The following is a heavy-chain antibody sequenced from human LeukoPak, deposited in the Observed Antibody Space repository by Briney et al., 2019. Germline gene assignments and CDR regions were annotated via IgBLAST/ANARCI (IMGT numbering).Heavy chain of an antibody. CDR2: ISWDGGST. V-gene: IGHV3-43D*03. CDR3: AKSLNYYDSSGVQH. D-gene: IGHD3-22*01. CDR1: GFTFDDYA. Sequence: PGGSLRLSCAASGFTFDDYAMHWVREAPGTGLEWVSLISWDGGSTYYADSVKGRFTISRDNSKNSLYLQMNSLRAEDTALYYCAKSLNYYDSSGVQHWGQGTLVTVSS. J-gene: IGHJ1*01.